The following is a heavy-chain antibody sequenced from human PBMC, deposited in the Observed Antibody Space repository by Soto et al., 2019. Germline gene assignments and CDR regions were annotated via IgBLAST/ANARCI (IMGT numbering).Heavy chain of an antibody. CDR1: GYTFTRYH. CDR3: ARGIEAGVDV. Sequence: QVQLVQSGTEVKEPGASVKVSCKASGYTFTRYHINWVRQASGQGLEWMGWMSPNNGDTGYAQNFQGRVTMTGDISTNTVYMELSSLKSDDTAVYYCARGIEAGVDVWGQGTTVTVSS. V-gene: IGHV1-8*01. CDR2: MSPNNGDT. D-gene: IGHD6-19*01. J-gene: IGHJ6*02.